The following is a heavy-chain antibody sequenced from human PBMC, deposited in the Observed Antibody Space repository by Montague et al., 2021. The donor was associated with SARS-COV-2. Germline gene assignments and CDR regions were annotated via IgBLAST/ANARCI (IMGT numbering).Heavy chain of an antibody. D-gene: IGHD3-9*01. J-gene: IGHJ4*02. CDR3: ARTYYDILTGYYTYDF. Sequence: PALVKPTQTLTLTCTFSGFSLSTSGMCVSWIRQPPGKALEWLALIDWDDDKYYSTSLKTRLTISKDTSKNLVVLTMTNMDPVDTATYYCARTYYDILTGYYTYDFWGQGTLVTVSS. V-gene: IGHV2-70*01. CDR2: IDWDDDK. CDR1: GFSLSTSGMC.